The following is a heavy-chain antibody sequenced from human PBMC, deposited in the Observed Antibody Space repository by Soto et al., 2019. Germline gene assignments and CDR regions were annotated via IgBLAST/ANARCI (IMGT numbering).Heavy chain of an antibody. D-gene: IGHD1-1*01. CDR1: GGSISNYY. J-gene: IGHJ6*02. V-gene: IGHV4-59*08. CDR2: IYYSGST. CDR3: ARVDDGYYYYTMDV. Sequence: PSETLSLTCTVSGGSISNYYWSWIRQSPGKGLEWIGYIYYSGSTNYNPSLKSRVTISVDMSKNQFSLKMTSMTAADTAVYYCARVDDGYYYYTMDVWGQGTTVTVSS.